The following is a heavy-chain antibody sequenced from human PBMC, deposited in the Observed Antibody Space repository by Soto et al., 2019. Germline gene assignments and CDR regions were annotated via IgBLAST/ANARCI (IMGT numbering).Heavy chain of an antibody. CDR1: GFTFSNAW. CDR2: IKSKTDGGTT. D-gene: IGHD1-26*01. J-gene: IGHJ6*02. V-gene: IGHV3-15*01. Sequence: GGSLRLSCAASGFTFSNAWMSWVRQAPGKGLEWVGRIKSKTDGGTTDYAAPVKGRFTISRDDSKNTLYLQMNSLKTEDTAVYYCTTDPPSPQYSGSYLYYYYGMDVWGQGTTVTVSS. CDR3: TTDPPSPQYSGSYLYYYYGMDV.